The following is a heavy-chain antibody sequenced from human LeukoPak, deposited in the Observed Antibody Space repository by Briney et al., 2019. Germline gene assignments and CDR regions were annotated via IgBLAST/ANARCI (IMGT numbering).Heavy chain of an antibody. J-gene: IGHJ5*02. V-gene: IGHV1-69*05. D-gene: IGHD2-2*01. CDR3: ARGDPLVGRFDP. CDR2: IIPIFGTA. Sequence: VASVKVSCKASGGTFSSYAISWVRQAPGQGLEWMGGIIPIFGTANYAQKLQGRVTMTTDTSTSTAYMELRSLRSDDTAVYYCARGDPLVGRFDPWGQGTLVTVSS. CDR1: GGTFSSYA.